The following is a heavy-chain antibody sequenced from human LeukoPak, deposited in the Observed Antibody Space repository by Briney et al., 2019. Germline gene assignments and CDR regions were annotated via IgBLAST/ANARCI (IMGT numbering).Heavy chain of an antibody. V-gene: IGHV4-34*09. D-gene: IGHD4-17*01. CDR3: ARGDTVTDFDY. CDR1: GGSFSGYY. J-gene: IGHJ4*02. Sequence: PSETLFLTCAVYGGSFSGYYCGWIRQPPARGLGWIGAINRSDSTSSNPSRQSRVTKSVDQTNNQLSLKLSSVTAADTAVYYCARGDTVTDFDYWGQGTLVTVSS. CDR2: INRSDST.